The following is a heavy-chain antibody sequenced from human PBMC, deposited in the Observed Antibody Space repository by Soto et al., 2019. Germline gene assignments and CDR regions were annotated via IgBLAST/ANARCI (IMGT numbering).Heavy chain of an antibody. V-gene: IGHV4-4*02. J-gene: IGHJ4*02. CDR3: ARGERQQQRDY. CDR2: VYHSRNT. Sequence: PSETLSLTCAVSGDPISSDKWWSWVRQPPGKGLEWIGEVYHSRNTNYKPKLKSRVIISVDKSKNQFSLKLSSVTDADTAMYYCARGERQQQRDYWGQGTLVTVS. CDR1: GDPISSDKW. D-gene: IGHD6-13*01.